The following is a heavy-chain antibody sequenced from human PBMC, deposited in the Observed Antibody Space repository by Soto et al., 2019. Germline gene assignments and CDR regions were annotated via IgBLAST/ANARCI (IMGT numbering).Heavy chain of an antibody. V-gene: IGHV4-59*08. D-gene: IGHD3-10*01. CDR3: ARHVYGSGVDD. CDR1: GGSISSYY. J-gene: IGHJ4*02. CDR2: IYYSGST. Sequence: PSETLSLTCTVSGGSISSYYWSWIRQPPGKGLEWIGYIYYSGSTNYNPSLKSRVTISVDTSKNQFSLKLSSVTAADTAVYYCARHVYGSGVDDWGQGTLVTVS.